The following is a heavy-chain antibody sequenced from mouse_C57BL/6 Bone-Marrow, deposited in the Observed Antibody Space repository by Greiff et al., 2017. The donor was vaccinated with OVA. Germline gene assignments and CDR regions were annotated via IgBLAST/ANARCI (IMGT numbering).Heavy chain of an antibody. Sequence: EVKVEESGGGLVKPGGSLKLSCAASGFTFSSYAKSWVRQTPEKRLEWVATISDGGSYTYYPDNVKGRFTISSDNAKNNLYLQMSHLKSEDTAMYYCARGNWAWFAYWCQGTLVTVSA. J-gene: IGHJ3*01. V-gene: IGHV5-4*03. CDR3: ARGNWAWFAY. D-gene: IGHD4-1*01. CDR2: ISDGGSYT. CDR1: GFTFSSYA.